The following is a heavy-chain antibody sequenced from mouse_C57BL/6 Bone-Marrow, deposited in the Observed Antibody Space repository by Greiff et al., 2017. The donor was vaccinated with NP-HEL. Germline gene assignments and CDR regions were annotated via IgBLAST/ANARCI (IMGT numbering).Heavy chain of an antibody. V-gene: IGHV7-3*01. J-gene: IGHJ2*01. D-gene: IGHD2-14*01. Sequence: EVKLVESGGGLVQPGGSLSLSCAASGFTFPDYYMSWVRQPPGKALEWLGFIRNKANGYTTEYSASVKGRFTISKDNSQSIHYLHMNALRAEVSASYYGASYHYRSPFDYWGQGTTLTVSS. CDR2: IRNKANGYTT. CDR1: GFTFPDYY. CDR3: ASYHYRSPFDY.